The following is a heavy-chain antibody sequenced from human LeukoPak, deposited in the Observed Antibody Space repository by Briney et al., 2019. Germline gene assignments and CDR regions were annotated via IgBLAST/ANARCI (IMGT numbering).Heavy chain of an antibody. Sequence: GGSLRLSCAASGFTFSNYGLSWVRQAPGKGLEGVSGITGSGGSTYYADSVKGRFTISRDNSKNTLYLQMNSLRAEDTAVYYCAREGRYSAIDYWGQGTLVTVSS. CDR2: ITGSGGST. V-gene: IGHV3-23*01. J-gene: IGHJ4*02. CDR3: AREGRYSAIDY. CDR1: GFTFSNYG. D-gene: IGHD5-18*01.